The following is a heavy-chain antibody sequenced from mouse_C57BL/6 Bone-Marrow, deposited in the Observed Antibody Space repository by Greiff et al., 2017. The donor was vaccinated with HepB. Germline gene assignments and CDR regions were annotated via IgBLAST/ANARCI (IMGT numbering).Heavy chain of an antibody. D-gene: IGHD1-1*01. Sequence: QVQLQQPGTELVKPGASVKLSCKASGYTFTSYWMHWVKQRPGQGLEWIGNINPSNGGTKYNEKFKSKATLTVDKSSSTAYMQLSSLTSEDSAVYYCASERGYYYGSSGDWYFDVWGTGTTVTVSS. CDR2: INPSNGGT. J-gene: IGHJ1*03. CDR3: ASERGYYYGSSGDWYFDV. V-gene: IGHV1-53*01. CDR1: GYTFTSYW.